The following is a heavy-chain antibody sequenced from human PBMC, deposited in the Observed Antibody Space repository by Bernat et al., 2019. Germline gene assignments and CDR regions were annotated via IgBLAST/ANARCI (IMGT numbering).Heavy chain of an antibody. Sequence: QITLKESGPTLVKPTQTLTLTCAFSGFSLSTSGVGVGWIRQPPGRALEWLAFAYWDDDNRYNPSLKSSLAVIKVTSKNLVVLTMTNMDPEDTGTYFCAHRLGGHNWDTGYFDFWGQGALVTVSS. V-gene: IGHV2-5*02. J-gene: IGHJ4*02. CDR1: GFSLSTSGVG. D-gene: IGHD1-1*01. CDR2: AYWDDDN. CDR3: AHRLGGHNWDTGYFDF.